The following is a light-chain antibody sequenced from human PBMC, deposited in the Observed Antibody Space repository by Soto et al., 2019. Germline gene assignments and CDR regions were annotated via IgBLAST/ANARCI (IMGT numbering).Light chain of an antibody. CDR1: SPNVGRNY. J-gene: IGLJ2*01. Sequence: QSVLTQPPSASGTPGQRVTISCSGSSPNVGRNYVYWYQQVPGAAPKLLIYRNNQRPSGVADRFSGSKSDTSASLAISELRSEDEADYYCAACDDSLSGHVGFGGGTKLTVL. V-gene: IGLV1-47*01. CDR3: AACDDSLSGHVG. CDR2: RNN.